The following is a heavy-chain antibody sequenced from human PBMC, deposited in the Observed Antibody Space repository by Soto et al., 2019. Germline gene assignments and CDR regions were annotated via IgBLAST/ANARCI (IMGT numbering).Heavy chain of an antibody. Sequence: ASVKVSCKASGYTFTSYGISWVRQAPGQGLEWMGWISAYNGNTNYAQKLQGRVTMTTDTSTSTAYMELRSLRSDDTAVYYCASTMSLTGDQGRLDYWGQGTLVTVSS. V-gene: IGHV1-18*01. CDR1: GYTFTSYG. CDR2: ISAYNGNT. D-gene: IGHD7-27*01. CDR3: ASTMSLTGDQGRLDY. J-gene: IGHJ4*02.